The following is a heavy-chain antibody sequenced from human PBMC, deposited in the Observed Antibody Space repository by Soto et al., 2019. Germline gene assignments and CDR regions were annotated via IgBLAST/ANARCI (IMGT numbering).Heavy chain of an antibody. Sequence: QVQLVQSGAEVKKPGASVKVSCKASGYTFTSYDINWVRQATGQGLEWMGWMNPNSGNTGYAQKFQGRVTMTRNTSISTAYMELSSMRAEDTAVYYCARGRYMITFGGVIVIPGSPFDPWGQGTLVTVSS. CDR2: MNPNSGNT. J-gene: IGHJ5*02. CDR3: ARGRYMITFGGVIVIPGSPFDP. CDR1: GYTFTSYD. V-gene: IGHV1-8*01. D-gene: IGHD3-16*02.